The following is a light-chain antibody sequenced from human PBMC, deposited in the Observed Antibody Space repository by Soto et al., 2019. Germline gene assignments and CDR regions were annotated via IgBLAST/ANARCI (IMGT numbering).Light chain of an antibody. Sequence: EIVLTQSPATLSLSPGERDTLSCTASQSVTSSCLAWYQRKPGQPPRLLIHTTSTRATDIPDRFSGSGSVTDFTLTISRLQPEDFAVYYCQQCGGSPLFSFGPGTRVAI. CDR1: QSVTSSC. CDR2: TTS. CDR3: QQCGGSPLFS. J-gene: IGKJ3*01. V-gene: IGKV3-20*01.